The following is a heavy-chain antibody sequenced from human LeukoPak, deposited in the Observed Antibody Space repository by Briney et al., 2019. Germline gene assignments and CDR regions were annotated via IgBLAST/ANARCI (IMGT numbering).Heavy chain of an antibody. CDR1: GLSFSTYD. CDR2: IGKSGDT. CDR3: ARGAYTGFDV. D-gene: IGHD5-12*01. V-gene: IGHV3-13*04. Sequence: GGSQRLSCAASGLSFSTYDMHWVRQATGEGLEWVSGIGKSGDTYYVGSVKGRFTISRDNAKNSLYLQMNSLRSGDTAVHYCARGAYTGFDVWGQGTVVTVSS. J-gene: IGHJ3*01.